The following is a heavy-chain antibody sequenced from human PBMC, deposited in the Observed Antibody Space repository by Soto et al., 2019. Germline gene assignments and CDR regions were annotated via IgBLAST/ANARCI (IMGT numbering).Heavy chain of an antibody. CDR3: ARRYSGSYQGGFDY. CDR2: IYYSGST. CDR1: GGSISGYS. Sequence: PSETLSLTCAVSGGSISGYSWSWIRQPPGKGLEWIGSIYYSGSTFYNPSLKSRVTISADTSKNQFSLRLSSVTAADTAVYYCARRYSGSYQGGFDYWGQGTLVTVSS. V-gene: IGHV4-39*01. J-gene: IGHJ4*02. D-gene: IGHD1-26*01.